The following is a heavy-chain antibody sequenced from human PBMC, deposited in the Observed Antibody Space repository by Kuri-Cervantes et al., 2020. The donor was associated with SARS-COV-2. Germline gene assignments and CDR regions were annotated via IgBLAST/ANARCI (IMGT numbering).Heavy chain of an antibody. Sequence: SETLSLTRVVSGSSFSGYYWSWIRQPPGKGLEWIWEITHTGTTNYYAALKSRVIITLDMSKKQFSLRLTSVTAADAGLYFCARGRTTDLDSWGQGTLVTVSS. V-gene: IGHV4-34*01. CDR1: GSSFSGYY. CDR3: ARGRTTDLDS. J-gene: IGHJ4*02. CDR2: ITHTGTT. D-gene: IGHD4-17*01.